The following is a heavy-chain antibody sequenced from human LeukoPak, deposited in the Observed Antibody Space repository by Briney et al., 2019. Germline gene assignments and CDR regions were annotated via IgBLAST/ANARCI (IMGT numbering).Heavy chain of an antibody. CDR3: ARTNNYGDYDDY. D-gene: IGHD4-17*01. J-gene: IGHJ4*02. V-gene: IGHV1-8*01. CDR1: GYTFTSYD. Sequence: ASVKVSCKASGYTFTSYDINWVRQATAQGLEWMGWMNPNSGNTGYAQKFQGRVTMTRNTSISTAYMELSSLRSEDTAVYYCARTNNYGDYDDYWGQGTLVTVSS. CDR2: MNPNSGNT.